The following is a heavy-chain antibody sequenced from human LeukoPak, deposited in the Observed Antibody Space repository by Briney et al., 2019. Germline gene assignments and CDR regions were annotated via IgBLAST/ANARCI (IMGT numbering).Heavy chain of an antibody. CDR2: ISDDSSFT. D-gene: IGHD2-15*01. Sequence: GGSLRLSCVASGLRFRSYAMNWVRQAPGMGLECISTISDDSSFTYYADSVKGRSAISRDDSKNTLYLQMNNLKVEDTAVYYCAKGRCSGVGCDSFHSWGQGALVTVSS. V-gene: IGHV3-23*01. CDR1: GLRFRSYA. J-gene: IGHJ4*02. CDR3: AKGRCSGVGCDSFHS.